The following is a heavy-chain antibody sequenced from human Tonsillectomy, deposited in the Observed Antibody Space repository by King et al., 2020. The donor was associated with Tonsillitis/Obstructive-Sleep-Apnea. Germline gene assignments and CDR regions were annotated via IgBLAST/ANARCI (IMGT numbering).Heavy chain of an antibody. CDR1: GFTFSNAW. CDR2: SKSKTDGGTT. V-gene: IGHV3-15*01. D-gene: IGHD3-3*01. CDR3: TTGIWAITIFGVVTDTDAFDI. J-gene: IGHJ3*02. Sequence: VQLVESGGGLVKPGGSLRISCAASGFTFSNAWMSWVRQAPGKGLEWVGRSKSKTDGGTTDYAAPVKGRFTISRDDSKNTLYLQMNSLKTEDTAVYYCTTGIWAITIFGVVTDTDAFDIWGQGTMVTVSS.